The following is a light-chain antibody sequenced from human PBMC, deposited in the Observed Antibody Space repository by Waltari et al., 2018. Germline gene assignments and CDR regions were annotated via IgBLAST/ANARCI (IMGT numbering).Light chain of an antibody. J-gene: IGKJ1*01. Sequence: EIVLTQSPGTLSLSPGERATLSCRASESLNDNFLAWYRNKAGQSPRLLISAVSGRAPGIPDRFTGSGSGTDFTLTITSLEPEDFAVYYCQQYATSPGTFGQGTRVEI. CDR3: QQYATSPGT. V-gene: IGKV3-20*01. CDR1: ESLNDNF. CDR2: AVS.